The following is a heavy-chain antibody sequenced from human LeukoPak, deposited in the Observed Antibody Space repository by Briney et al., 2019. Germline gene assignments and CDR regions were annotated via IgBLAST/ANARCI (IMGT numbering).Heavy chain of an antibody. CDR1: RGSMSSFY. V-gene: IGHV4-59*08. D-gene: IGHD1-26*01. CDR2: VYYSGST. Sequence: SETLSLTCTDSRGSMSSFYCNWFRQPPGQGLEWIGYVYYSGSTNYNPSLRSRVTISVDTSKNQFTLKVSSVTAADTAVYPYAPGSSGGSRGSWFDPWGQGTLVTVSS. CDR3: APGSSGGSRGSWFDP. J-gene: IGHJ5*02.